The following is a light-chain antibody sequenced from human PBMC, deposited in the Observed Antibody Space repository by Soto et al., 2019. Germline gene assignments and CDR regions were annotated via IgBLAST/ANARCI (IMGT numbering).Light chain of an antibody. CDR2: GAS. CDR3: RQYKNGPRR. J-gene: IGKJ1*01. V-gene: IGKV3-15*01. CDR1: QSVSSN. Sequence: EIAMTQSPATLSVSPGERVTLSCRASQSVSSNLAWYQQKPGQAPRLLIYGASTRATGIPARFSGSGSGKRYTHTIRGLHFEDFGFNYCRQYKNGPRRFGQGTKV.